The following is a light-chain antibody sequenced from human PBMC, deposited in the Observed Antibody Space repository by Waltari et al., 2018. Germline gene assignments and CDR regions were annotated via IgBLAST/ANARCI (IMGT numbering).Light chain of an antibody. V-gene: IGKV1-39*01. J-gene: IGKJ2*01. CDR3: QQCGRSLYT. Sequence: DIQMTQSPSSLSASVGDRVTITCRASQSISSYLNWYQQKPGKAPKLLIYAASSLQSGVPSRFSGSGSGTDFTLTISSLQPEDFAVYYCQQCGRSLYTFGQGTTLEIK. CDR1: QSISSY. CDR2: AAS.